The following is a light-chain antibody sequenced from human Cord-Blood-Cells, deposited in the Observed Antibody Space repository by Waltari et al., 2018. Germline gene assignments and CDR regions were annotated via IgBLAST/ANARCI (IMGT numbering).Light chain of an antibody. CDR1: STYFVGYKH. J-gene: IGLJ3*02. Sequence: QSALNQPAPGSWSPGQSVPLSFPGTSTYFVGYKHFSWYQQHPGKAPTPMIYEVSNRPSGVSNRFSGSKSGNTASLTISGLQAEDEADYYCCSYTSSSTWVFGGGTKLTVL. V-gene: IGLV2-14*01. CDR2: EVS. CDR3: CSYTSSSTWV.